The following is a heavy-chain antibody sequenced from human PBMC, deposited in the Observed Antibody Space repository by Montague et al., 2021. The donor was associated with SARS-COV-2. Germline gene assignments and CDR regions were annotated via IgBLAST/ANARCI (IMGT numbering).Heavy chain of an antibody. CDR2: VYYNGDT. CDR3: ARGWAFDP. J-gene: IGHJ3*01. D-gene: IGHD6-13*01. V-gene: IGHV4-59*11. Sequence: SETLSLTCTVSGGSTASHYWNWIRQSPGTRPELIGYVYYNGDTNSHPSLQSRVPISIDTSENQFSLRLNAVTAADTAVYFCARGWAFDPWGQGRLVTVSS. CDR1: GGSTASHY.